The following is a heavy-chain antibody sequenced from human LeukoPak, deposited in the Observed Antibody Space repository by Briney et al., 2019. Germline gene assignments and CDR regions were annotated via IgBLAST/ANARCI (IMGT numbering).Heavy chain of an antibody. D-gene: IGHD5-12*01. V-gene: IGHV3-7*01. CDR2: MKYDGSEK. CDR1: GFTFSRHW. CDR3: ARVPGTWWLHDY. Sequence: GGSLRLPCVGSGFTFSRHWISWVRQAPGKGLEWVAHMKYDGSEKYYVDSVKGRFTISRDNAKNSLYLQMNSLRAEDAGVYYCARVPGTWWLHDYWGQGTLVTVSS. J-gene: IGHJ4*02.